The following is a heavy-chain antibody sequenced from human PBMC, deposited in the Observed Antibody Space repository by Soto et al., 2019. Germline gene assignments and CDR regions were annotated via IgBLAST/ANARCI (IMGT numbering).Heavy chain of an antibody. CDR3: VKVSRWCSSTSCYNWFDP. D-gene: IGHD2-2*01. CDR2: ITGNGGST. J-gene: IGHJ5*02. V-gene: IGHV3-64D*06. Sequence: GGSLRLSCSASGFTFSNYAMHWVRQAPGKGLEYVSAITGNGGSTYYADSVKGRFTISRDNSKNTLYLQMSSLRVEDTAVYYCVKVSRWCSSTSCYNWFDPWGQGTLVTVSS. CDR1: GFTFSNYA.